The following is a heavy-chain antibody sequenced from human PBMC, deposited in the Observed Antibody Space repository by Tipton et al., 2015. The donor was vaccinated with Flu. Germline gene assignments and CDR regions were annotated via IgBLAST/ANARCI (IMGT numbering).Heavy chain of an antibody. V-gene: IGHV3-30*13. J-gene: IGHJ4*02. Sequence: RSLRLSCAASGFTFSNYGMFWARQAPGKGLEWVTTISYDGSNQYYADSVKGRFTISRDNSKNMVYLQMNSLRAEDTAVYYCARDSDYGSGSYWIDYWGQGTLVIVSS. CDR2: ISYDGSNQ. D-gene: IGHD3-10*01. CDR3: ARDSDYGSGSYWIDY. CDR1: GFTFSNYG.